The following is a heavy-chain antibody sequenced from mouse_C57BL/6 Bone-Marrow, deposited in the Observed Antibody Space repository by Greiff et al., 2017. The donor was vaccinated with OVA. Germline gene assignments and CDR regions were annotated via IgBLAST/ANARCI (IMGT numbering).Heavy chain of an antibody. Sequence: QVQLQQSGAGLVKPGASVKLSCTASGYTFTSYWMHWVKQRPGQGLEWIGMIHPNSGSTNYNEKFKSQATLTVDKSSSTAYMQLSSLTSEDSAVYYCAIAPYDYVAYWGQGTLVTVSA. CDR2: IHPNSGST. J-gene: IGHJ3*01. D-gene: IGHD2-4*01. CDR1: GYTFTSYW. V-gene: IGHV1-64*01. CDR3: AIAPYDYVAY.